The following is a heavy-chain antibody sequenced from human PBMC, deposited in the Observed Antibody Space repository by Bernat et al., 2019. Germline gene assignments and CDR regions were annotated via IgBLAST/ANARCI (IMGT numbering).Heavy chain of an antibody. CDR2: TRNRAYSYDT. Sequence: EVQLVESGGGLVQPGGSLRLSCAASGFTFSDHYMDWVRQAPGKGLEWGGRTRNRAYSYDTEYAASVKGRFTVSRDDTRNSVFLQMNSLKTEDTAVYYSARVGAPGIDFDYWGHGTRVTVSS. CDR3: ARVGAPGIDFDY. V-gene: IGHV3-72*01. J-gene: IGHJ4*01. D-gene: IGHD3-16*01. CDR1: GFTFSDHY.